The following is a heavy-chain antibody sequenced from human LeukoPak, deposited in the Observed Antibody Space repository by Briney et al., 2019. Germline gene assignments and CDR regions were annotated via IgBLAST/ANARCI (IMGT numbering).Heavy chain of an antibody. Sequence: GASVKVSCKACGYTFTGYYMHWVRQAPGQGLEWMGWINPNSGGTNYAQKFQGRVTMTRDTSISTAYMELRRLRSDDTAVYYCARGIAAAGTRYFDYWGQGTLVTVSS. CDR1: GYTFTGYY. D-gene: IGHD6-13*01. V-gene: IGHV1-2*02. J-gene: IGHJ4*02. CDR2: INPNSGGT. CDR3: ARGIAAAGTRYFDY.